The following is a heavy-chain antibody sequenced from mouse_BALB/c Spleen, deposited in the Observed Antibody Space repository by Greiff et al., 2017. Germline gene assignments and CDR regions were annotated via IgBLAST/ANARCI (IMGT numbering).Heavy chain of an antibody. Sequence: VQLQQSGPELVKPGASVKISCKASGYSFTGYYMHWVKQSHVKSLEWIGRINPYNGATSYNQNFKDKASLTVDKSSSTAYMELHSLTSEDSAVYYCASLYYDYDGFAYWGQGTLVTVSA. J-gene: IGHJ3*01. CDR3: ASLYYDYDGFAY. D-gene: IGHD2-4*01. CDR1: GYSFTGYY. CDR2: INPYNGAT. V-gene: IGHV1-31*01.